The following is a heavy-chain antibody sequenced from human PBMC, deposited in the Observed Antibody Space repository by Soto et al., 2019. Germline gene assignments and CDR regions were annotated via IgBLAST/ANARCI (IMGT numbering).Heavy chain of an antibody. D-gene: IGHD3-10*01. CDR2: ISYDGSNK. CDR1: GFTFSSYG. CDR3: AKGFGEGADAFDI. J-gene: IGHJ3*02. Sequence: QVQLVESGGGVVQPGRSLRLSCAASGFTFSSYGMHWVRQAPGKGLEWVAVISYDGSNKYYADSVKGRFTISRDNSKNTLYLQMNSLRAEDTAVYYCAKGFGEGADAFDIWGQGTMVTVSS. V-gene: IGHV3-30*18.